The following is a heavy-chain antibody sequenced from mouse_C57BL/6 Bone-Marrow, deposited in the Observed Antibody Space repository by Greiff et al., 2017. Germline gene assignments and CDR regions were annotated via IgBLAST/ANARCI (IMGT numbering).Heavy chain of an antibody. V-gene: IGHV1-85*01. CDR1: GYTFTSYD. Sequence: VKLVESGPELVKPGASVKLSCKASGYTFTSYDINWVKQRPGQGLEWIGWIYPRAGSTKYNEKFKGKATLTVDTSSSTAYMELHSLTSEDSAVYFWARDYGSSYWYFDVWGTGTTVTVSS. J-gene: IGHJ1*03. D-gene: IGHD1-1*01. CDR3: ARDYGSSYWYFDV. CDR2: IYPRAGST.